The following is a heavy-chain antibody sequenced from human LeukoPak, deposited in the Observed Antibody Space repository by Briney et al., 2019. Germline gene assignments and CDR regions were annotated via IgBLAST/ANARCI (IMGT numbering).Heavy chain of an antibody. J-gene: IGHJ4*02. CDR3: ARDAPYYYDSSGYLGHDY. Sequence: PGGSLRLSCAASGFTFSSYSMNWVRQAPGKGLEWVSSISSSSSYIYYADSVKGRFTISRDNAKNSLYLQMSSLRAEDTAVYYCARDAPYYYDSSGYLGHDYWGQGTLVTVSS. D-gene: IGHD3-22*01. CDR1: GFTFSSYS. V-gene: IGHV3-21*01. CDR2: ISSSSSYI.